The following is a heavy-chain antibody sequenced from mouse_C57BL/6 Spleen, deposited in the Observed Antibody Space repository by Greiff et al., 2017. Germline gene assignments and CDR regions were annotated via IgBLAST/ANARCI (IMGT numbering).Heavy chain of an antibody. CDR1: GYAFSSSW. V-gene: IGHV1-82*01. CDR3: ARYLGAPFDY. CDR2: IYPGDGDT. D-gene: IGHD4-1*01. Sequence: QVQLQQSGPELVKPGASVKISCKASGYAFSSSWMNWVKQRPGKGLEWIGRIYPGDGDTNYNGKFKGKATLTADKSSSTAYMQLSSLTSEDSAVYFCARYLGAPFDYWGQSTTLTVSS. J-gene: IGHJ2*01.